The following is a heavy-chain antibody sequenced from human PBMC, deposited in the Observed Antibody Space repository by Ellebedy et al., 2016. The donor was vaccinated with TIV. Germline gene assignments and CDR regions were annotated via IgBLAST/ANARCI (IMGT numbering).Heavy chain of an antibody. CDR3: ARDARFIDHQHNWFDP. CDR1: GFTFSDYY. D-gene: IGHD2-2*01. J-gene: IGHJ5*02. Sequence: GGSLRPSCAASGFTFSDYYMSWIRQAPGKGLEWVSYISNSDSSIFYADSVRGRFTISRDNAKNLLYLQMKILRAEDTAVYYCARDARFIDHQHNWFDPWGQGTLVTVSS. V-gene: IGHV3-11*01. CDR2: ISNSDSSI.